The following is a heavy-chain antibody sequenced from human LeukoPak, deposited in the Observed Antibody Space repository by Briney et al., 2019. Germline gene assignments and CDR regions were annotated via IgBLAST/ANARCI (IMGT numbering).Heavy chain of an antibody. CDR1: GGSINSASHY. V-gene: IGHV4-61*10. D-gene: IGHD6-13*01. CDR3: ARDGYSSSWYGAHFDY. Sequence: PSETLSLTCTVSGGSINSASHYWGWIRQPADKGLEWIGYIYYSGSTYYNPSLRSRVTISVDTSKNQFSLKLSSVTAADTAVYYCARDGYSSSWYGAHFDYWGQGTLVTVSS. CDR2: IYYSGST. J-gene: IGHJ4*02.